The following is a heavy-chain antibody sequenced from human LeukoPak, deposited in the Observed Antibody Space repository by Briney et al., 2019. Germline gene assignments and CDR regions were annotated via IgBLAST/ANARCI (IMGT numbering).Heavy chain of an antibody. CDR3: ARGDLKSDWFDP. J-gene: IGHJ5*02. CDR1: GYTFTSYD. CDR2: MNPNSGNT. Sequence: GASVKVSCKASGYTFTSYDINWVRQATGQGLEWMGWMNPNSGNTAYAQKFQGRVTMTRNTSMSTAYMELSSLRSEDTAVYYCARGDLKSDWFDPWGQGTLVIVST. V-gene: IGHV1-8*01. D-gene: IGHD3-3*01.